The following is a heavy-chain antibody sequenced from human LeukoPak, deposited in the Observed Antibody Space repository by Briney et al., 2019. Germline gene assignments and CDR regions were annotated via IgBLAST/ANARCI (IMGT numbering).Heavy chain of an antibody. CDR1: GYSFTSYW. Sequence: GESLKISCKGSGYSFTSYWIGWVRQMPGKGLEWMGIIYHGDSDTRYSPSFQGQVTISADKSISTAYLQWSSLKASDTAMYYCARTYYDSSGYPDYWGQGTLVTVSS. V-gene: IGHV5-51*01. D-gene: IGHD3-22*01. J-gene: IGHJ4*02. CDR3: ARTYYDSSGYPDY. CDR2: IYHGDSDT.